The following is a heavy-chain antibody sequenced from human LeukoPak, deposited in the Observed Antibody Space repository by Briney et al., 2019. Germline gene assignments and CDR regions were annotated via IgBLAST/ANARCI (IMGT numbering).Heavy chain of an antibody. J-gene: IGHJ6*03. V-gene: IGHV3-30*04. CDR1: GFAFSSYA. CDR3: ARDLYYYYYYMDV. CDR2: ISYDGSNK. Sequence: GRSLRLSCAASGFAFSSYAMHWVRQAPGKGLEWVAVISYDGSNKYYADSVKGRFTISRDNSKNTLYLQMNILRAEDTAVYYCARDLYYYYYYMDVWGKGTTVTVSS.